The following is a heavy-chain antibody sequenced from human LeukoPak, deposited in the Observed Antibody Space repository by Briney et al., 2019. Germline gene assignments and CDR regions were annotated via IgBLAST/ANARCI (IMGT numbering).Heavy chain of an antibody. D-gene: IGHD3-10*01. Sequence: NPGGSLRLSCAASGFTFSDYHMSWIRQAPGKGLEWISYISTSGTTTYYADSVKGRFTISRDDAKNSLYLQMNSLRADDTALYCCARVRGSYSVDYWGQGTLVTVSS. J-gene: IGHJ4*02. CDR1: GFTFSDYH. CDR3: ARVRGSYSVDY. CDR2: ISTSGTTT. V-gene: IGHV3-11*04.